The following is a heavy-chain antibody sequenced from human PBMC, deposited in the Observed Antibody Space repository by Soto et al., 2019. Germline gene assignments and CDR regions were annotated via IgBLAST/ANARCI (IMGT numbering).Heavy chain of an antibody. D-gene: IGHD1-1*01. Sequence: QLQLQESGPGLVKPSETLSLTCTVSNGSISSPIYYWGWIRQPPGKGLEWIGSIYHTGSTYYNPSLQGRVTISVDTSKNQFSLILSSVTAADTAMYFCAGRSSLASVQLFFREISNYNWFDPWGQGTLVTVSS. V-gene: IGHV4-39*01. J-gene: IGHJ5*02. CDR3: AGRSSLASVQLFFREISNYNWFDP. CDR2: IYHTGST. CDR1: NGSISSPIYY.